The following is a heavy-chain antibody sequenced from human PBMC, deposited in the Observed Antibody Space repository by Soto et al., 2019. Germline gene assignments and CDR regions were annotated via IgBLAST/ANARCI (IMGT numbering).Heavy chain of an antibody. Sequence: SETLSLTYTVSGGSISSGGYYWSWIRQHPGKGLEWIGYIYYSGSTYYNPSLKSRVTISVDTSKNQFSLKLSSVTAADTAVYYCARKTNKGSFDYWGQGTLVTVSS. CDR1: GGSISSGGYY. D-gene: IGHD3-10*01. V-gene: IGHV4-31*03. CDR3: ARKTNKGSFDY. CDR2: IYYSGST. J-gene: IGHJ4*02.